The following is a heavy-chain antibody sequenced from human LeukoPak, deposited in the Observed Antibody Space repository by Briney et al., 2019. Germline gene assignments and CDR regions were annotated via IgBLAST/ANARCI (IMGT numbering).Heavy chain of an antibody. CDR1: GFTFSSYG. CDR3: AKDAVYGSGSYYRFDY. D-gene: IGHD3-10*01. V-gene: IGHV3-30*02. Sequence: GGSLRLSGAASGFTFSSYGMHWVRQAPGKGLEWVAFIRYDGSNKYYADSVKGRSTISRDNSKNTLYLQMNSLRAEDTAVYYCAKDAVYGSGSYYRFDYWGQGTLVTVSS. CDR2: IRYDGSNK. J-gene: IGHJ4*02.